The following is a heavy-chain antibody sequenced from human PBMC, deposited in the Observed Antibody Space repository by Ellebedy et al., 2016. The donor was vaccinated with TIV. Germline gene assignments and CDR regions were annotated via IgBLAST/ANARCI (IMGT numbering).Heavy chain of an antibody. CDR2: ISYDGSNK. CDR3: ARDRPGTVVAGALEY. CDR1: GFTFSSYV. V-gene: IGHV3-30*09. D-gene: IGHD6-19*01. Sequence: PGGSLRLSCAASGFTFSSYVMHWVRQAPGKGLEWVASISYDGSNKHYADAVNGRFAISRENSENTLYPQVNSLTTEDTAVYYCARDRPGTVVAGALEYWGQGTLVTVSS. J-gene: IGHJ4*02.